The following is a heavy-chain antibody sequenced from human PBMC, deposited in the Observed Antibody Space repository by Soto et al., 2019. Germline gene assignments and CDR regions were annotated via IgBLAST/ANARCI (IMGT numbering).Heavy chain of an antibody. Sequence: EVQLLESGGGLVQPGGSLRLSCAASGFTFSNYVMTWVRQAPGKGLEWISGIRGTGAGTNYADSVKGRFTISRDNSKNTLYLQMNSLRAEDTAVYYCAKKIGGYYGFDIWGQGTMVTVSS. J-gene: IGHJ3*02. CDR1: GFTFSNYV. CDR2: IRGTGAGT. D-gene: IGHD3-22*01. CDR3: AKKIGGYYGFDI. V-gene: IGHV3-23*01.